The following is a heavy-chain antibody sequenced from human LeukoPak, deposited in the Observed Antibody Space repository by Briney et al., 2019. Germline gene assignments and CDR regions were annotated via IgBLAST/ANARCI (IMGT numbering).Heavy chain of an antibody. D-gene: IGHD3-16*01. Sequence: GGSLRLSCAASGFTFSSYEMNWVRQAPGKGLEWVANIKQDGSEKYYVDSVKGRFTISRDNAKNSLFLQMSSLRADDTAIYYCARAGELRYMDVWGKGTAVTVSS. CDR1: GFTFSSYE. J-gene: IGHJ6*03. CDR2: IKQDGSEK. CDR3: ARAGELRYMDV. V-gene: IGHV3-7*01.